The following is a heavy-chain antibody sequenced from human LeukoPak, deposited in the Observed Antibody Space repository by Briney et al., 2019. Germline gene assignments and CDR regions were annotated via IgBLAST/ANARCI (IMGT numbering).Heavy chain of an antibody. Sequence: GASVKVSCKASGGTFSSYAISWVRQAPGQGLEWMGGIIPIFGTANYAQKFQGRVTMTEDTSTDTAYMELSSLRSEDTAVYYCATGLLWFGDEYWGQGTLVTVSS. J-gene: IGHJ4*02. CDR3: ATGLLWFGDEY. CDR2: IIPIFGTA. CDR1: GGTFSSYA. D-gene: IGHD3-10*01. V-gene: IGHV1-69*06.